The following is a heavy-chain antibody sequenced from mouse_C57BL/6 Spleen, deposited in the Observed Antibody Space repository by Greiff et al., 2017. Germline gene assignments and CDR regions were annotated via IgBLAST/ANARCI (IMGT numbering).Heavy chain of an antibody. V-gene: IGHV5-17*01. D-gene: IGHD1-1*01. CDR2: ISSGSSTI. CDR1: GFTFSDYG. CDR3: ARGYYGKGYAMDY. J-gene: IGHJ4*01. Sequence: DVHLVESGGGLVKPGGSLKLSCAASGFTFSDYGMHWVRQAPEKGLEWVAYISSGSSTIYYADTVKGRFTISRDNAKNTLFLQMTSLRSEDTAMYYCARGYYGKGYAMDYWGQGTSVTVSS.